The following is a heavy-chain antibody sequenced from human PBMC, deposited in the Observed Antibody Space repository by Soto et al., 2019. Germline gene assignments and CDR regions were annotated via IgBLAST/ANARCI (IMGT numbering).Heavy chain of an antibody. J-gene: IGHJ6*02. CDR1: GRSITGYY. D-gene: IGHD2-21*01. Sequence: SETLSLTCTVSGRSITGYYWSWSRQPPGKGLEWVGYIFYRGNTLYTPSLKSRVTISVDTSMNQFSLKLRCVTAAATAVYYCKRHHGIAKLQNGIVGSGQGTTVTVYS. CDR3: KRHHGIAKLQNGIVG. CDR2: IFYRGNT. V-gene: IGHV4-59*01.